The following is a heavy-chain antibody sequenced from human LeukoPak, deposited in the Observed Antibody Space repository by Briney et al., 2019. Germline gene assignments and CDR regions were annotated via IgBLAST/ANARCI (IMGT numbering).Heavy chain of an antibody. Sequence: ASVKVSCKASGYTFTSHHIHWVRQAPGQGHEWMGIINPSGGSTNYGQKFQGRVTMTRDMSTSTVYMELSSLRSDDTAVYYCARSPDILTGEKFDYWGQGTLVTVSS. CDR1: GYTFTSHH. CDR3: ARSPDILTGEKFDY. CDR2: INPSGGST. D-gene: IGHD3-9*01. V-gene: IGHV1-46*01. J-gene: IGHJ4*02.